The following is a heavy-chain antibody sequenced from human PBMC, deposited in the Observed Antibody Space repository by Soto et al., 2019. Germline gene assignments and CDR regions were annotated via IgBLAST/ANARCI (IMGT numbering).Heavy chain of an antibody. V-gene: IGHV3-23*01. D-gene: IGHD3-9*01. CDR2: ISGSGGAT. CDR1: GFTFSEYG. J-gene: IGHJ4*02. Sequence: EVQLLESGGGLVQPGGSLRLSCAASGFTFSEYGMAWVRQAPGKGLEWISGISGSGGATYYADSVQGRCTISKDFSKNTLYLQMSGLRAEDTAVYYCGKLRTGYALYYFDFWGQGAVVTVSS. CDR3: GKLRTGYALYYFDF.